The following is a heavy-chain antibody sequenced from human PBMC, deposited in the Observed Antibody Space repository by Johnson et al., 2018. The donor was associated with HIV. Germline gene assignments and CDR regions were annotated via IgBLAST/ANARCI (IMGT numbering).Heavy chain of an antibody. J-gene: IGHJ3*02. CDR1: GFTFDDYA. CDR3: AKDIACGGDCGSHAFDI. D-gene: IGHD2-21*01. V-gene: IGHV3-9*01. CDR2: ISWNSVNI. Sequence: VQLVESGGGLVQPGRSLRLSCAASGFTFDDYAMHWVRQAPGKGLEWVSGISWNSVNIGYADSVKGRFTISRDNAKNSLYLQMNSLRAEDTALYYCAKDIACGGDCGSHAFDIWGQGTMVTVSS.